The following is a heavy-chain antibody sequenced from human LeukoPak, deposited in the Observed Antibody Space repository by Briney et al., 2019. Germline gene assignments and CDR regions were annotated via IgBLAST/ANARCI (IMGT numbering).Heavy chain of an antibody. Sequence: GGSLRLSCAASGFTFSSYAMSWVRQAPGKGLEWLSAISGSGGSTYYADSVKGRFTISRDNSKNTLYLQMNSLRAEDTAVYYCAKTIYYYDSSGSDYWGQGTLVTVSS. CDR1: GFTFSSYA. J-gene: IGHJ4*02. D-gene: IGHD3-22*01. CDR3: AKTIYYYDSSGSDY. CDR2: ISGSGGST. V-gene: IGHV3-23*01.